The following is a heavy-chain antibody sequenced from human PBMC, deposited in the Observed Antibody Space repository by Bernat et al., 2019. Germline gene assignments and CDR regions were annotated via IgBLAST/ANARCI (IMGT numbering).Heavy chain of an antibody. CDR3: ARGPGQNWYFDL. CDR1: GFTLSIYE. D-gene: IGHD7-27*01. J-gene: IGHJ2*01. V-gene: IGHV3-48*03. Sequence: EVQLVESGGGLVQPGGSLRLSCTASGFTLSIYEMNWVRQAPGKGLEWVSYISSSDNTVYYADSVKGRFNISRDNAKNSLYLQMNSLRVEDTAVYSCARGPGQNWYFDLWGRGTLVTVSS. CDR2: ISSSDNTV.